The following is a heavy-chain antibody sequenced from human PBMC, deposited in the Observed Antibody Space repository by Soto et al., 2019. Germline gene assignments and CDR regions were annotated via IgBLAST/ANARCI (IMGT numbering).Heavy chain of an antibody. J-gene: IGHJ5*02. V-gene: IGHV1-3*01. D-gene: IGHD3-22*01. CDR2: INAGNGNT. CDR1: GYTFNAYA. CDR3: ARDYYDSSGYSNWFDP. Sequence: ASVKVSCKASGYTFNAYAMQWVRQANGQRLEWMGWINAGNGNTKYSQKLQGRVTMTTDTSTSTAYMELRSLRSDDTAVYYCARDYYDSSGYSNWFDPWGQGTLVTVSS.